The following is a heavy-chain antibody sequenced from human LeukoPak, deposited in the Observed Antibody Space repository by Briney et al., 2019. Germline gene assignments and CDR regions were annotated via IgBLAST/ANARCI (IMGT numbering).Heavy chain of an antibody. D-gene: IGHD5-18*01. CDR2: IYSGGST. Sequence: GGSLRLSCAASGFTVSSNYMSWVRQAPGKGLEWVSVIYSGGSTYYADSVKGRFTISRHNSKNTLYLQMNSLRAEDTAVYYCARVGSYGPLYSWYFGYWGQGTLVTVSS. CDR1: GFTVSSNY. V-gene: IGHV3-53*04. CDR3: ARVGSYGPLYSWYFGY. J-gene: IGHJ4*02.